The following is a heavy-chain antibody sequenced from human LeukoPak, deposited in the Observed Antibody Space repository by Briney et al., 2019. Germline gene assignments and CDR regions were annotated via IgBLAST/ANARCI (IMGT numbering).Heavy chain of an antibody. CDR1: GYTFTGYY. V-gene: IGHV1-2*02. J-gene: IGHJ5*02. D-gene: IGHD2-2*01. Sequence: ASVKVSCKASGYTFTGYYMHWVRQAPGQGLEWMGWINPNSGGTNYAQKFQGRVTMTRDTSISTAYMELSRLRSDDTAVYYCARDKNPDCSSTSCFPLVNWFDPWGKGTLVTVSS. CDR2: INPNSGGT. CDR3: ARDKNPDCSSTSCFPLVNWFDP.